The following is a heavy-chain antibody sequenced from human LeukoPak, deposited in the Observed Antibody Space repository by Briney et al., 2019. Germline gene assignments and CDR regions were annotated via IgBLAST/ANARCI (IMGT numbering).Heavy chain of an antibody. Sequence: GGSLRLSCAASGFTFSNYWMNWVRQTPGKGLEWVANIKHDESERNYMDSVKGRFTISRDNAKNSLYLQMNSLRVEDTAVYYCAVGYCSGVSCYPNWFDPWGQGTLVTVSS. J-gene: IGHJ5*02. CDR3: AVGYCSGVSCYPNWFDP. CDR1: GFTFSNYW. V-gene: IGHV3-7*01. CDR2: IKHDESER. D-gene: IGHD2-15*01.